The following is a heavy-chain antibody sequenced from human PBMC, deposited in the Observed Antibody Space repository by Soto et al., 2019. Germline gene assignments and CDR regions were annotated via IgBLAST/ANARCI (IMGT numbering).Heavy chain of an antibody. CDR2: IYYSGST. Sequence: QVQLQESGPGLVKPSQTLSLTCTVSGGSISSGGYYWSWIRQHPGKGLEWIGYIYYSGSTYYNPSLRRRVTVAVDPSKTQFSLRLSSVTAAATAVYYCASLGADSYGPGWFDPWGQGTLVTVSS. D-gene: IGHD5-18*01. J-gene: IGHJ5*02. CDR1: GGSISSGGYY. V-gene: IGHV4-31*03. CDR3: ASLGADSYGPGWFDP.